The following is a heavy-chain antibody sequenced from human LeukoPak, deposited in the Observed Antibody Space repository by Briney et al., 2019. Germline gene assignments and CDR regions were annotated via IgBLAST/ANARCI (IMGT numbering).Heavy chain of an antibody. V-gene: IGHV3-33*01. J-gene: IGHJ4*02. D-gene: IGHD4-17*01. CDR1: GLSFRSYG. CDR3: ATDRQLRYFDH. Sequence: SRGSLRLSCAASGLSFRSYGMHWVRQAPGKGLEWVAIIYYDGSNKYYTDSVKGRFTISRDNSKNTLFLQMNSLRAEDTAVYYCATDRQLRYFDHWGQGTLVTVSS. CDR2: IYYDGSNK.